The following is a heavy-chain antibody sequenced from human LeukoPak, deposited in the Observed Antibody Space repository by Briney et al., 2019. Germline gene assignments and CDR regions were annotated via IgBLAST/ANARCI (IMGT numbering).Heavy chain of an antibody. D-gene: IGHD2/OR15-2a*01. Sequence: ASVKVSCKASGYPFTGYYMHWVRQAPGQGLEWMGWINPDSGDTNYAQKFQGRVTMTRDTSVSTAYMGLSRLRSDDTAVFYCARDLRGLFDYFDYWGQGTLVTVSS. CDR2: INPDSGDT. CDR3: ARDLRGLFDYFDY. J-gene: IGHJ4*02. V-gene: IGHV1-2*02. CDR1: GYPFTGYY.